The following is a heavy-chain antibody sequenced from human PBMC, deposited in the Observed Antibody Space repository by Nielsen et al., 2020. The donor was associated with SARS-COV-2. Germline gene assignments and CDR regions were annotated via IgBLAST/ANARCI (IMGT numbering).Heavy chain of an antibody. J-gene: IGHJ4*02. Sequence: VRQMPGKGLEWMGWINTNTGNPTYAQGFTGRFVFSLDTSVSTAYLQISSLKAEDTAVYYCARESGTGPYYFDYWGQGTLVTVSS. V-gene: IGHV7-4-1*02. CDR3: ARESGTGPYYFDY. CDR2: INTNTGNP. D-gene: IGHD2-8*02.